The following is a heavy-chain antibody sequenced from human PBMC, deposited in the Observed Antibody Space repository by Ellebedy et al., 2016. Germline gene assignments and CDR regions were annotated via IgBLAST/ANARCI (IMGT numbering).Heavy chain of an antibody. J-gene: IGHJ3*02. Sequence: ASVKVSXXASGYTFTGYYMHWVRQAPGQGLEWMGWINPNSGGTNYAQKFQGRVTMTRDTSISTAYMELSRLRSEDTAVYSCSRDRGGITMVRRTPRGRDAFDIWGQGTMVTVSS. CDR1: GYTFTGYY. V-gene: IGHV1-2*02. CDR2: INPNSGGT. D-gene: IGHD3-10*01. CDR3: SRDRGGITMVRRTPRGRDAFDI.